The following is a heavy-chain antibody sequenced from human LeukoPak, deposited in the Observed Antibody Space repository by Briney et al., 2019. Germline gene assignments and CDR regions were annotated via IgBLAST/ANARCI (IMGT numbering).Heavy chain of an antibody. CDR1: GFTLSTYE. V-gene: IGHV3-48*03. J-gene: IGHJ3*02. Sequence: GGSLRLSCAASGFTLSTYEMNWVRQAPGKGLEWVSYISNSGGTIYYADSVKGRFTISRDDAKNSLYLQMNSLRAEDTAVYYCARGWGHIAVAGTGAFDIWGQGTMVTVSS. D-gene: IGHD6-19*01. CDR2: ISNSGGTI. CDR3: ARGWGHIAVAGTGAFDI.